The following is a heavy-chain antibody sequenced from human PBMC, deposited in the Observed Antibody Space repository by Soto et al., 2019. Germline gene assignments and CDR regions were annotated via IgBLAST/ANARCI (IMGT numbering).Heavy chain of an antibody. CDR1: GGSISSNY. Sequence: PSETLSLTCTVSGGSISSNYWSWIRQPPGKGLEWLGYIYYSGRANYSPSLKRRVTRSVDTSTNQFSLKLSSVTAADTAVYYCARGNRNLSNNTLFAYCRQGILVT. J-gene: IGHJ4*02. CDR2: IYYSGRA. CDR3: ARGNRNLSNNTLFAY. D-gene: IGHD4-4*01. V-gene: IGHV4-59*01.